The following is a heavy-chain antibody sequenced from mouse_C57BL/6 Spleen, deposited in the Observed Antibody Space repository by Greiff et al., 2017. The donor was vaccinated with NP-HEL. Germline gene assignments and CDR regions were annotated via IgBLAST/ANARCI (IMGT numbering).Heavy chain of an antibody. V-gene: IGHV1-62-2*01. J-gene: IGHJ4*01. CDR1: GYTFTEYT. D-gene: IGHD1-1*01. CDR2: FYPGSGSI. Sequence: QVHVKQSGAELVKPGASVKLSCKASGYTFTEYTIHWVKQRSGQGLEWIGWFYPGSGSIKYNEKFKDKATLTADKSSSTVYMELSRLTSEDSAVYFCARHEDQLPAMDYWGQGTSVTVSS. CDR3: ARHEDQLPAMDY.